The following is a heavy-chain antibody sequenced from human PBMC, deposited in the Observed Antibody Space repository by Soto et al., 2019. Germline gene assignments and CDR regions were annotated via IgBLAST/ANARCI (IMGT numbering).Heavy chain of an antibody. Sequence: GXSLRLSCAASGFIFSTYTINWVVQVSGKGLEWVSGINQPGKQTWYADSVKGRFTISRDNSKNFLFLQMNSLRVEDTAVYYCAKDRHPDGIWTFDYWGQGAPVTVSS. V-gene: IGHV3-23*03. CDR3: AKDRHPDGIWTFDY. CDR2: INQPGKQT. CDR1: GFIFSTYT. J-gene: IGHJ4*02. D-gene: IGHD3-9*01.